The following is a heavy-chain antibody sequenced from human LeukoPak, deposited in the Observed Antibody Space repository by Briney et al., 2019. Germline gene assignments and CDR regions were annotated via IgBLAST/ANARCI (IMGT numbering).Heavy chain of an antibody. V-gene: IGHV3-64*04. CDR3: AKDGASYYYDSSADY. D-gene: IGHD3-22*01. J-gene: IGHJ4*02. Sequence: PGGSLRLSCSASGFTFSSYAMHWVRQAPGKGLEYVSAISSNGGSTYYADSVKGRFTISRDNSKNTLYLQMNSLRAEDTAVYYCAKDGASYYYDSSADYWGQGTLVTVSS. CDR1: GFTFSSYA. CDR2: ISSNGGST.